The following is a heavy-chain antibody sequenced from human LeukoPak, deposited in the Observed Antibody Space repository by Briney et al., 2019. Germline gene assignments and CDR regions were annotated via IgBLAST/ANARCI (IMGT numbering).Heavy chain of an antibody. CDR1: GFTFSSYG. J-gene: IGHJ4*02. Sequence: GGSLRLSCAASGFTFSSYGMHWVRQAPGKGLEWVAFIRYDGSNKYYADSVKGRFTISRDNSKNTLYLQMNSLRAEDTAVYYCAKDSSVYYYDSRSLDYWGQGTLVTVSS. CDR2: IRYDGSNK. V-gene: IGHV3-30*02. D-gene: IGHD3-22*01. CDR3: AKDSSVYYYDSRSLDY.